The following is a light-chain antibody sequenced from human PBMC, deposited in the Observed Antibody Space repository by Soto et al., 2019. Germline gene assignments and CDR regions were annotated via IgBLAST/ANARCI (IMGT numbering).Light chain of an antibody. CDR3: QQYDNFPWT. CDR2: NAY. J-gene: IGKJ1*01. CDR1: QDITRY. V-gene: IGKV1-33*01. Sequence: DIQMTQSPSSLSAFVGDGVTITCQASQDITRYLNWYQQKPGKPPNLLIYNAYNLETGVPSRFSGSGSGTDFSITICSLQPEDIATYYCQQYDNFPWTFGQGTKVEIK.